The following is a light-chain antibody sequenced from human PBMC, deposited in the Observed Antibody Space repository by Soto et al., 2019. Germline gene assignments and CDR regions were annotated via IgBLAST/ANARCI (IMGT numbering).Light chain of an antibody. V-gene: IGKV3-15*01. J-gene: IGKJ5*01. Sequence: EIVLTQSPATLSLSPGERATLSCGASQGISIFLVWYQQKPGRAPKVLIYAASIRATGVPARFSGTGSETDFTLTISGLQSEDSAVYFCQQYNNWPFSFGQGTRLEIK. CDR2: AAS. CDR3: QQYNNWPFS. CDR1: QGISIF.